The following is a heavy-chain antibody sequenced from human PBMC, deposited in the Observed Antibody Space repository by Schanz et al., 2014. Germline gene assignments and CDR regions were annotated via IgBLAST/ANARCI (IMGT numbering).Heavy chain of an antibody. V-gene: IGHV1-2*06. J-gene: IGHJ6*02. Sequence: QVQLVQSGAEVKKPGASVKVSCKASGHPFTAYYMHWVRQAPGQGLEWMGRINPNSGRTNYAENFQGRVTMTRDTSTSTVYMELSRLTSDDTALYYCARDGHSSIWDSYYFYGLDVWGQGTTVTVSS. D-gene: IGHD6-13*01. CDR2: INPNSGRT. CDR1: GHPFTAYY. CDR3: ARDGHSSIWDSYYFYGLDV.